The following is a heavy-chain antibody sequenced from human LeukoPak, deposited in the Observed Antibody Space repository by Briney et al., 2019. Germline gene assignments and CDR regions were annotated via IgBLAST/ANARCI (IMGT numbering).Heavy chain of an antibody. D-gene: IGHD3-3*01. Sequence: SETLSLTCTVSGGSISSSSYYWGWIRQPPGKGLEWIGSIYHSGSTYYNPSLKSRVTISVDTSKNQFSLELSSVTAADTAVYYCARARITIFGVVIGYFDYWGQGTLVTVSS. CDR2: IYHSGST. V-gene: IGHV4-39*07. CDR3: ARARITIFGVVIGYFDY. CDR1: GGSISSSSYY. J-gene: IGHJ4*02.